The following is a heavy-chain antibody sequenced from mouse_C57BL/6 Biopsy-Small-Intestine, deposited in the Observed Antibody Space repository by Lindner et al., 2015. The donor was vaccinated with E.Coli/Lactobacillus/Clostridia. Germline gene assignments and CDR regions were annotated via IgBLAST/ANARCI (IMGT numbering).Heavy chain of an antibody. J-gene: IGHJ2*01. CDR3: ARSGSNYVYFDY. CDR1: GYSFTGYF. D-gene: IGHD2-5*01. V-gene: IGHV1-20*01. CDR2: INSYNGDT. Sequence: VQLQESGPELVKPGASVKMSCKASGYSFTGYFMNWVKQSHGKSLEWIGHINSYNGDTFYNQKFKGKATLTVDTSSTTVHMELRNLTSEDSALYYCARSGSNYVYFDYWGQGTTLTVSS.